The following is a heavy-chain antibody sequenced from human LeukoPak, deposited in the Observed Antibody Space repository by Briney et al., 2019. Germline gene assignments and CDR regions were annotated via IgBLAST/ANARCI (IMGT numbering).Heavy chain of an antibody. CDR1: GFTFSNYA. Sequence: GGSLRLSCAASGFTFSNYAMSWVRQAPGKGLEWVLSISGTDGNTYYADSVKGRFSISRDNSKNTLYLQMNSLRAEDTALYYCAKGTYSIVGATRFDNWGPGTLVAVSS. V-gene: IGHV3-23*01. CDR3: AKGTYSIVGATRFDN. J-gene: IGHJ4*02. D-gene: IGHD1-26*01. CDR2: ISGTDGNT.